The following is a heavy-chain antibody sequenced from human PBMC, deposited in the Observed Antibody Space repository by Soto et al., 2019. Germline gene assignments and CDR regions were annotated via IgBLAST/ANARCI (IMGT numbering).Heavy chain of an antibody. V-gene: IGHV4-59*08. CDR3: ARQGADIVATIGFSWYFDY. Sequence: SETLSLTCTVSGGSISSYYWSWIRQPPGKGLEWIGYIYYSGSTNYNPSLKSRVTISVDTSKNQFSLKLSSVTAADTAVYHCARQGADIVATIGFSWYFDYWGQGTLVTVSS. D-gene: IGHD5-12*01. CDR2: IYYSGST. CDR1: GGSISSYY. J-gene: IGHJ4*02.